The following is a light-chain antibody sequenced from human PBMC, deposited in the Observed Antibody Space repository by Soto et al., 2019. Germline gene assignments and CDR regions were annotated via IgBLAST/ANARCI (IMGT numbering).Light chain of an antibody. CDR2: EVS. CDR1: SSDVGGYNY. V-gene: IGLV2-8*01. J-gene: IGLJ2*01. Sequence: QSVLTQPPSASGSPGQSVTISCTGTSSDVGGYNYVSWYQQHPGKAPKLMIYEVSKRPSGVPDRFSGSKSGNTASLTVSGLQAEDEADYYCSSYAGNNKLVFGGGTKLIVL. CDR3: SSYAGNNKLV.